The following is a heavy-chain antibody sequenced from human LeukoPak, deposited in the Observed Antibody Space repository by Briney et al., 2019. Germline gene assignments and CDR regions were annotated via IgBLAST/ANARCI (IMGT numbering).Heavy chain of an antibody. CDR1: GYTFTSYG. V-gene: IGHV1-18*01. D-gene: IGHD3-22*01. Sequence: ASVKVSCKASGYTFTSYGISWVRQAPGQGLEWMGWISAYNGNTNYAQKLQGRVTMTTDTSTSTAYMELRSLRSDDTAVYYCARGADSGSDFEPYNWFDPWAREPWSPSPQ. J-gene: IGHJ5*02. CDR3: ARGADSGSDFEPYNWFDP. CDR2: ISAYNGNT.